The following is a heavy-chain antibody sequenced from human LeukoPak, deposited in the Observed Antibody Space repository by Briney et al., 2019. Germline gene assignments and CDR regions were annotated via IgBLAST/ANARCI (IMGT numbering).Heavy chain of an antibody. V-gene: IGHV3-23*01. D-gene: IGHD2-15*01. CDR3: AKRADGCSGVSCYYYYMDV. J-gene: IGHJ6*03. CDR1: GFTFSNYA. CDR2: ISGVGDST. Sequence: GGSLRLSCAASGFTFSNYAMNWVRQASGKGLEWLSTISGVGDSTYCAESVKGRFTMSRDNAKNTVYLQMNSLRVEDTAIYYCAKRADGCSGVSCYYYYMDVWGKGTMVTVSS.